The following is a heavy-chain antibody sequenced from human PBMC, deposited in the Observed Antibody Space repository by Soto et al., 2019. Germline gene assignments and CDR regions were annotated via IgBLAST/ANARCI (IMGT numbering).Heavy chain of an antibody. V-gene: IGHV1-8*01. CDR2: MNPNSGNT. Sequence: QVQLVQSGAEVKKPGASVKVSCKASGYTFTSYDINWVRQATGQGLEWMGWMNPNSGNTGYAQKFQGRVTMTRNTSISTAYMELSSLRYEDTAVYYCARVYSTSCYQDVWGQGTTVTVSS. J-gene: IGHJ6*02. D-gene: IGHD2-2*01. CDR1: GYTFTSYD. CDR3: ARVYSTSCYQDV.